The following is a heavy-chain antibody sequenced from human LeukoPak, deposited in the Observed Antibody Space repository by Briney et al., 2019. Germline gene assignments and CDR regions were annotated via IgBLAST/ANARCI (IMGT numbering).Heavy chain of an antibody. CDR3: ARRTGGTKDY. J-gene: IGHJ4*02. CDR1: GFTFGDVV. Sequence: PGGSLRLSCVASGFTFGDVVMSWVRQAPGKGLEWVSAISYNGASTDYADSVKGRFAISRHNSKNTLYLQMNSLRAEDTAVYYCARRTGGTKDYWGQGTQVTVSS. V-gene: IGHV3-23*01. CDR2: ISYNGAST. D-gene: IGHD7-27*01.